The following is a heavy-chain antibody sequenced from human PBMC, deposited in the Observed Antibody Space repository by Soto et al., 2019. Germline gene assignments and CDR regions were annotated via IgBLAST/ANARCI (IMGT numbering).Heavy chain of an antibody. V-gene: IGHV4-59*01. CDR3: ARDKGLYSGYDA. D-gene: IGHD5-12*01. J-gene: IGHJ5*02. CDR2: IYYSGST. CDR1: GGSISSYY. Sequence: SETLSLTCTVSGGSISSYYWSWIRRPPGKGLEWIGYIYYSGSTNYNPSLKSRVTISVDTSKNQFSLKLSSVTAADTAVYYCARDKGLYSGYDAWGQGTLVTVSS.